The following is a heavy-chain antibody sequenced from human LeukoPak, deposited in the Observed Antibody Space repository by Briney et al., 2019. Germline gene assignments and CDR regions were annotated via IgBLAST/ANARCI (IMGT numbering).Heavy chain of an antibody. V-gene: IGHV3-21*01. CDR3: ARDGAVTNGRYFDY. D-gene: IGHD4-17*01. CDR2: ISSSSSYI. J-gene: IGHJ4*02. Sequence: GGSLRLSCAASGFTVSSNYMNWVRRAPGKGLEWVSSISSSSSYIYYGDSVKGRFTISRDNAKNSLYLQMNSLRAEDTAVYYCARDGAVTNGRYFDYWGQGTLVTVSS. CDR1: GFTVSSNY.